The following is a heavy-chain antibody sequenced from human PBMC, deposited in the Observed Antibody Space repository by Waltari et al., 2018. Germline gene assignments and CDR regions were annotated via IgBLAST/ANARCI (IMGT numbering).Heavy chain of an antibody. CDR3: ARGRVVQYYFDY. CDR1: GGSFRGSY. CDR2: INHSGST. J-gene: IGHJ4*02. V-gene: IGHV4-34*01. D-gene: IGHD3-3*01. Sequence: QVQLPQWGAGLLKPSETLSLTCAVYGGSFRGSYWRWIRQPPGKGLEWIGEINHSGSTNYNPSRKSRVTISVDTSKNQFSLKLSSVTAADTAVYYCARGRVVQYYFDYWGQGTLVTVSS.